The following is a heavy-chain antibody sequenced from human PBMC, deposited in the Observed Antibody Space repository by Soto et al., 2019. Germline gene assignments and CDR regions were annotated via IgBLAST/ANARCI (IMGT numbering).Heavy chain of an antibody. J-gene: IGHJ4*02. CDR2: INHSGST. Sequence: QVQLQQWGAGLLKPSETLSLTCAVYGGSFSGYYWSWIRQPPGKGLEWIGEINHSGSTNYNPSLKCRVTISVDTYKHQSSLKLSSVTAADTAVYYCARHGVRGVQSSWGQGTLVTVSS. V-gene: IGHV4-34*01. D-gene: IGHD3-10*01. CDR3: ARHGVRGVQSS. CDR1: GGSFSGYY.